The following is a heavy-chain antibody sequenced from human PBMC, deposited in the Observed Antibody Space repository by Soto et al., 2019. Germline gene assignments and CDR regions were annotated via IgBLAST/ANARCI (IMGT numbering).Heavy chain of an antibody. V-gene: IGHV4-39*07. D-gene: IGHD3-22*01. J-gene: IGHJ4*02. Sequence: PSETLPLTCTVSGGSISNRSYYWGCIRQPPGKGLEWIGRIYYSGGTNYNPSLKSRVTISVDTSKNQFSLKLSSVTAADTAVYYCARAILYYYDSSGYYYFAYWGQETLVTVSS. CDR3: ARAILYYYDSSGYYYFAY. CDR2: IYYSGGT. CDR1: GGSISNRSYY.